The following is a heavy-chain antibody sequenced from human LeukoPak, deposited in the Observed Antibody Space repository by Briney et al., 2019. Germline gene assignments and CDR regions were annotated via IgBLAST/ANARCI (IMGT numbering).Heavy chain of an antibody. CDR2: ISYDGSNK. Sequence: GRSLRLSCAASGFTFSSYGMHWVRQAPGKGLEWVAVISYDGSNKYYVDSVKGRFTISRDNSKNTLYLQMNSLRAEDTAVYYCAKVDSSGWYPNWGQGTLVTVSS. V-gene: IGHV3-30*18. D-gene: IGHD6-19*01. CDR1: GFTFSSYG. CDR3: AKVDSSGWYPN. J-gene: IGHJ4*02.